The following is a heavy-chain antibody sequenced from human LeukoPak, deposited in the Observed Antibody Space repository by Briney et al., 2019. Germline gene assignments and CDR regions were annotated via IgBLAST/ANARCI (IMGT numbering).Heavy chain of an antibody. Sequence: SVKVSCKASGCTFTSYAISWVRQAPGQGLEWMGRIIPFFGIANYAQKFQGRVTITTDESTSTAYMELSSLRSEHTAVYYCARLQDMVRGVPDYWGEGTLVTVSS. D-gene: IGHD3-10*01. CDR1: GCTFTSYA. CDR2: IIPFFGIA. V-gene: IGHV1-69*05. CDR3: ARLQDMVRGVPDY. J-gene: IGHJ4*02.